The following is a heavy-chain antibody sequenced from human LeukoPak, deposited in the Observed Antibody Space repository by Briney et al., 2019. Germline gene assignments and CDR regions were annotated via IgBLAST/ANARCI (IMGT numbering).Heavy chain of an antibody. J-gene: IGHJ5*02. CDR1: GFTFSSYG. CDR3: ARDVGHHYDFWSGYPTGRFDP. CDR2: ISGSGGST. D-gene: IGHD3-3*01. V-gene: IGHV3-23*01. Sequence: PGGTLRLSCAASGFTFSSYGMSWVRQAPGKGLEWVSAISGSGGSTYYADSVKGRFTISRDNSKNTLYLQMNSLRAEDTALYYCARDVGHHYDFWSGYPTGRFDPWGQGTLVTVSS.